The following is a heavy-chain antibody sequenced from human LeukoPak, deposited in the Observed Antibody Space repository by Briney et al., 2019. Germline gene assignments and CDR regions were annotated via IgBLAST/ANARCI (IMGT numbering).Heavy chain of an antibody. CDR1: GFTFSSYG. CDR2: IWYDGSNK. J-gene: IGHJ3*02. CDR3: ARARPDGSGGSWPDAFDI. Sequence: TGGSLRLSCAASGFTFSSYGMHWVRQAPGKGLEWVAVIWYDGSNKYYADSVKGRFTISRDNSKNTLYLQMNSLRAEDTAMYYCARARPDGSGGSWPDAFDIWGQGTMVTVSS. V-gene: IGHV3-33*01. D-gene: IGHD2-15*01.